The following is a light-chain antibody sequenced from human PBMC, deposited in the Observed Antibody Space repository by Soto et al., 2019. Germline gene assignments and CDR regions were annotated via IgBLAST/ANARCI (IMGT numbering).Light chain of an antibody. J-gene: IGKJ2*01. CDR1: QSISSW. CDR2: KAS. CDR3: QQYNSYSYT. Sequence: DIQMTQSPSTLSASVGDRVTITCRASQSISSWLAWYQQKSGKAPKLLIFKASSLESGVPSRFRGSGSGTEFTLTISSLQPDDFATYYCQQYNSYSYTFGQGTKLEIK. V-gene: IGKV1-5*03.